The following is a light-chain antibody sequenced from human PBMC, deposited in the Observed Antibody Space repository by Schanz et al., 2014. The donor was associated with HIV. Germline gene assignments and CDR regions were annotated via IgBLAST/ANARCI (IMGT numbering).Light chain of an antibody. J-gene: IGLJ2*01. Sequence: QSVLTQPPSVSGAPGQRVTISCTGSSSNIGSVYDVHWYQQLPGTAPKHLIFANSDRPSGVPDRFSGSNSGHTATLTISRVEAGDEADYYCQVWDSSISAVFGGGTKLTVL. CDR1: SSNIGSVYD. V-gene: IGLV1-40*01. CDR3: QVWDSSISAV. CDR2: ANS.